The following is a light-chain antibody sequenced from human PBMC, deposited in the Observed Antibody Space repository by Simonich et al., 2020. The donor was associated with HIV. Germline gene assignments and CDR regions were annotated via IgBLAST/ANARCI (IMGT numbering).Light chain of an antibody. J-gene: IGLJ3*02. CDR3: CSYAGSRNFWI. CDR2: EGD. V-gene: IGLV2-23*01. CDR1: SSDVGYYNL. Sequence: QSALTQPASVSGSPGQSLTISCTGTSSDVGYYNLVSWYQQHPGKAPKIIIYEGDKRPSGVSNRFSGSQSGNTASRTISGLQAEDEAGYFCCSYAGSRNFWIFGGGTKLTVL.